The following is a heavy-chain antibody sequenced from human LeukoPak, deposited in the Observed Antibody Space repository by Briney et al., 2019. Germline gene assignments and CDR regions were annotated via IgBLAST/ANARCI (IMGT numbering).Heavy chain of an antibody. V-gene: IGHV3-21*04. CDR2: IRAGGDVT. CDR3: PRDYDRSGYYLPFFGY. CDR1: RFTFSKYI. J-gene: IGHJ4*02. D-gene: IGHD3-22*01. Sequence: PGGSLRLSCVASRFTFSKYIMTWVRQGPGKGLEWVASIRAGGDVTFYADSVKGRFTISRENAKNSLFLQMNSLRAEDTAVYYCPRDYDRSGYYLPFFGYWGQGTLVTVSS.